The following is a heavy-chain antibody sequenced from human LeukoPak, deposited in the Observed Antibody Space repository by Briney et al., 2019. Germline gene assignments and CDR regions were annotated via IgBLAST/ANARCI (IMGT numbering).Heavy chain of an antibody. CDR1: GFTFNTYT. D-gene: IGHD2/OR15-2a*01. CDR3: VRTDENDAAFDY. Sequence: PGGRLRLSCAASGFTFNTYTTNWVRPAPGTGLEGVSSISSRSSHIYYADSVKGRFTLSRDNATKSLYLQMNSVRAQDTALYYCVRTDENDAAFDYWGQGTLVTVSS. CDR2: ISSRSSHI. V-gene: IGHV3-21*01. J-gene: IGHJ4*02.